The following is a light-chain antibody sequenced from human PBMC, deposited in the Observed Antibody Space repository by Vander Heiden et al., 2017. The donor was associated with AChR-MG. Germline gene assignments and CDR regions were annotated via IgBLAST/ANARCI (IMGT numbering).Light chain of an antibody. CDR3: ATWDDSLSAPVV. V-gene: IGLV1-47*01. CDR1: SSNIGSNY. Sequence: QSVLTQPPSASGAPGQRVTISCSGSSSNIGSNYVYWNRQRPGTAPKLLIYRNHQRPSGVPARFSVSKSGTSASLVISGLRSEDEADYYGATWDDSLSAPVVFGGGTKLTVL. CDR2: RNH. J-gene: IGLJ2*01.